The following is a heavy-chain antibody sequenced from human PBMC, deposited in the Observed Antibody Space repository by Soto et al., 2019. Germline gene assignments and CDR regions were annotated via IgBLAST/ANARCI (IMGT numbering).Heavy chain of an antibody. CDR2: IYYSGST. V-gene: IGHV4-59*01. D-gene: IGHD1-26*01. CDR1: GGSISSYY. J-gene: IGHJ3*02. CDR3: AKDRNSHYNTGGAFDI. Sequence: PSETLSLTCTVSGGSISSYYWSWIRQQPGKGLEWIGYIYYSGSTNYNPSLKSRVTISVDTSKNSLYLQMNSLRAEDTALYYCAKDRNSHYNTGGAFDIWGQGTMVTVSS.